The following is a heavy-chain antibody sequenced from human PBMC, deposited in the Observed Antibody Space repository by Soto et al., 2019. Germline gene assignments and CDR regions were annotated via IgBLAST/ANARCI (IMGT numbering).Heavy chain of an antibody. CDR3: ARADYSYYYGMDV. J-gene: IGHJ6*02. CDR2: IYSGGST. V-gene: IGHV3-53*01. Sequence: GGSLRLSCAASGFTVSSNYMSWDRQAPGKGLEWVSVIYSGGSTYYADSVKGRFTISRDNSKNTLYLQMNSLRAEDTAVYYCARADYSYYYGMDVWGQGTTVTVSS. CDR1: GFTVSSNY.